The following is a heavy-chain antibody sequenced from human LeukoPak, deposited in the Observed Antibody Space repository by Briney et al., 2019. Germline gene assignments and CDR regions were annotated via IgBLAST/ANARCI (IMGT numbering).Heavy chain of an antibody. CDR2: IYRDGSTT. J-gene: IGHJ4*02. Sequence: GGSLRLSCAASGFGFSRYWMHWVRQAPGTGLKWVSRIYRDGSTTDYADSVKGRFSISRDNSKNTLYLDMNSLRAGDTAVYYCARERDDYDDPGPLVYWGQGTLVTASS. CDR1: GFGFSRYW. V-gene: IGHV3-74*01. CDR3: ARERDDYDDPGPLVY. D-gene: IGHD4-17*01.